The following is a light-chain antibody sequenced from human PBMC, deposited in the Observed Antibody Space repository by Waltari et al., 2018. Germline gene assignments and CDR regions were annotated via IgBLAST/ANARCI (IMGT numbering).Light chain of an antibody. Sequence: EIVLTQSPATLSLSPGERATLSCRASQSVSKYLAWYQQKPGQAPRLPIYDASNRATGIPARFSGSGSGTDFILTISSLEPEDFAVYYCQQRSTWPPFTFGPGTTLDI. V-gene: IGKV3-11*01. J-gene: IGKJ3*01. CDR3: QQRSTWPPFT. CDR2: DAS. CDR1: QSVSKY.